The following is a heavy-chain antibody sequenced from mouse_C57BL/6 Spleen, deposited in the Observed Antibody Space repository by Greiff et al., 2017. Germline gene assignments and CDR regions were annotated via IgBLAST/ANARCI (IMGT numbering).Heavy chain of an antibody. CDR2: IRNKANGYTT. CDR3: ARSFYYGSSLFAY. Sequence: EVQVVESGGGLVQPGGSLSLSCAASGFTFTDYYMSWVRQPPGKALEWLGFIRNKANGYTTEYSASVKGRFTISRDNSQSILYLQMNALRAEDSATYYCARSFYYGSSLFAYWGQGTLVTVSA. D-gene: IGHD1-1*01. CDR1: GFTFTDYY. V-gene: IGHV7-3*01. J-gene: IGHJ3*01.